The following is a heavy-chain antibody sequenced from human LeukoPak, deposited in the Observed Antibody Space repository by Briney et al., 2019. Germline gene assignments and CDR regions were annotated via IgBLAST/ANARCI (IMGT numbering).Heavy chain of an antibody. CDR3: ARDPDTTYYDFWSGYFS. CDR1: GFTFSSYS. D-gene: IGHD3-3*01. CDR2: ISSSSSYI. V-gene: IGHV3-21*01. Sequence: GGSLRLSCAASGFTFSSYSVNWVRQAPGKGLEWVSSISSSSSYIYYADSVKGRFTISRDNAKNSLYLQMNSLRAEDTAVYYCARDPDTTYYDFWSGYFSWGQGTLVTVSS. J-gene: IGHJ5*02.